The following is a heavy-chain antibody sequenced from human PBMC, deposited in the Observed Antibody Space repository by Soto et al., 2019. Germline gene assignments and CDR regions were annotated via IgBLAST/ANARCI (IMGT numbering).Heavy chain of an antibody. Sequence: ASVKVSCKTSGYIFTAYGLAWLRQAPGQRPEWMGWVSTNDDRTNYAQKFQGRVTMTTGRSTTTTSMELRSLRPDDTAVYYCARELNTESSAYYSFAFWGQGTLVTVSS. V-gene: IGHV1-18*01. CDR1: GYIFTAYG. D-gene: IGHD3-22*01. CDR3: ARELNTESSAYYSFAF. J-gene: IGHJ4*02. CDR2: VSTNDDRT.